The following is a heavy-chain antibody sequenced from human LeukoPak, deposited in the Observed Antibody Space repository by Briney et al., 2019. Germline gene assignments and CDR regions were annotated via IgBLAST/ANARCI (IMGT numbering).Heavy chain of an antibody. V-gene: IGHV4-34*01. CDR3: ARLDGAMVRGSTYYYYFMDV. J-gene: IGHJ6*04. Sequence: SETLSLTCAVYCGSFSGYYWTWIRQPPGKGLEWIGEINHSGSTNYNPSLKSRVTISVDTSKNQFSLKLRSVTAADTAVYYCARLDGAMVRGSTYYYYFMDVWGKGTTVTISS. CDR2: INHSGST. D-gene: IGHD3-10*01. CDR1: CGSFSGYY.